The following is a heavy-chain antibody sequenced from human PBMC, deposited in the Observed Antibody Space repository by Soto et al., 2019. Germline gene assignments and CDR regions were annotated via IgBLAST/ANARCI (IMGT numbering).Heavy chain of an antibody. V-gene: IGHV3-23*01. CDR2: ISGSGGST. J-gene: IGHJ6*02. CDR1: GFTFSSYA. D-gene: IGHD5-18*01. Sequence: GGSLRLSCAASGFTFSSYAMSWVRQAPGKGLEWVSAISGSGGSTYYADSAKGRFTISRDNSKNTLYLQMNSLRAEDTAVYYCAKEISGYSYGYYYYYYGMDVWGQGTTVTVSS. CDR3: AKEISGYSYGYYYYYYGMDV.